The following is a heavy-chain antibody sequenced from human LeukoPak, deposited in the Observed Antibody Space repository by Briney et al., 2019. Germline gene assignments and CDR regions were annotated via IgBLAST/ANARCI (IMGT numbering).Heavy chain of an antibody. D-gene: IGHD6-19*01. Sequence: PGGSLRLSCAASGFTFSSYSINWVRQAPGKGLEWVSYISSSSSTIYYADSVKGRFTISRDNAKNSLYLQMNSLRAEDTAVYYCAREAGQWLVRPFDYWGQGTLVTVSS. J-gene: IGHJ4*02. CDR2: ISSSSSTI. V-gene: IGHV3-48*04. CDR3: AREAGQWLVRPFDY. CDR1: GFTFSSYS.